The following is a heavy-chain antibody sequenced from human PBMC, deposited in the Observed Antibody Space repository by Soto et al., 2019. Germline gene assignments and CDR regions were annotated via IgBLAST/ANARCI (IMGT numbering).Heavy chain of an antibody. CDR1: GGFVSSGTYY. J-gene: IGHJ3*02. CDR3: ARAERGTATTVVDALDI. D-gene: IGHD1-1*01. V-gene: IGHV4-34*01. CDR2: MSHSGGT. Sequence: QVQLQQWGAGLLKPSETLSLTCAVYGGFVSSGTYYWSWIRQPPGKGLEWIGEMSHSGGTHFNPSLKSRVTISVDTSKNQFSLKMSSVTAADMALYYCARAERGTATTVVDALDIWGPGTMVTVSS.